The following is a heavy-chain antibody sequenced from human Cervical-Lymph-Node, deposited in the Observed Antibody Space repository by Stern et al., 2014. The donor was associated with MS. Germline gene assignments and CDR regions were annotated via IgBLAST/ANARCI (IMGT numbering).Heavy chain of an antibody. CDR1: GFSLSNARMG. Sequence: QITLKESGPVLVEPTETLMLTCTVSGFSLSNARMGVSWIRQPPGKALEWLAHIFSNDEKSYSTSLKSRLTISKDTSKSQVVLTMTNMDPVDTATYFCARVVYSGRYLGDYWSQGTLVTVSS. J-gene: IGHJ4*02. CDR2: IFSNDEK. D-gene: IGHD1-26*01. CDR3: ARVVYSGRYLGDY. V-gene: IGHV2-26*01.